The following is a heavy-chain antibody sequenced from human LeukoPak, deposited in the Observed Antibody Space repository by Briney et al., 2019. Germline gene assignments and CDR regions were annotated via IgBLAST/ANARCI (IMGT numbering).Heavy chain of an antibody. CDR1: GFTFSSYS. Sequence: GGSLRLSCAASGFTFSSYSMNWVRQAPGRGLEWVSSISSSSSYIYYADSVKGRFTISRDNAKNSLYLQMNSLRAEDTAVYYCAKDPSLEVFDYWGQGTLVTVSS. CDR2: ISSSSSYI. J-gene: IGHJ4*02. D-gene: IGHD3-3*01. V-gene: IGHV3-21*04. CDR3: AKDPSLEVFDY.